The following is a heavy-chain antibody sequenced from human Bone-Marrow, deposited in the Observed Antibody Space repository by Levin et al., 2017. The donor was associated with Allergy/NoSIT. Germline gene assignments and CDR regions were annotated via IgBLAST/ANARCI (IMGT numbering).Heavy chain of an antibody. J-gene: IGHJ4*02. D-gene: IGHD4-23*01. V-gene: IGHV3-15*07. CDR3: TTDRYGGNNLWTDFDY. CDR2: IKSKTDGGTT. CDR1: GFTFSNAW. Sequence: SCAASGFTFSNAWMNWVRQAPGKGLEWVGRIKSKTDGGTTDYAAPVKGRFTISRDDSKNTLNLQMNSLKTEDTAVYYCTTDRYGGNNLWTDFDYWGQGTLVTVSS.